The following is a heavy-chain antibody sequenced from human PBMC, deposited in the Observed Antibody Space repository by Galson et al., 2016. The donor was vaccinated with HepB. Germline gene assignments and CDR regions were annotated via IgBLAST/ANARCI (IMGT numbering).Heavy chain of an antibody. Sequence: SLRLSCAASGFTFSSYEMRGVRKDKGKGLEWVSAISGSDGNSYYADSVKGRFTISRDTSKNTLYVQMHSLRAEDTAVYYCAKDYYDSSGYRSYWYFDLWGRGTLVTVSS. J-gene: IGHJ2*01. CDR1: GFTFSSYE. D-gene: IGHD3-22*01. CDR2: ISGSDGNS. V-gene: IGHV3-23*01. CDR3: AKDYYDSSGYRSYWYFDL.